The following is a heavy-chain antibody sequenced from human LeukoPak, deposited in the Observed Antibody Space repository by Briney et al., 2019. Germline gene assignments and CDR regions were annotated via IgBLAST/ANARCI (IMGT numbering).Heavy chain of an antibody. V-gene: IGHV1-2*02. J-gene: IGHJ3*02. CDR1: GYTFTGYY. D-gene: IGHD6-19*01. CDR2: INPNSGGT. Sequence: ASVKVSCKASGYTFTGYYMHWVRQAPGQGLEWMGWINPNSGGTNYAQKFQGRVTMTRDTSISTAYMELSRLRSDDTAVYYCARAIYQSKRIAVAGSSGDAFDIWGQGTMVTVSS. CDR3: ARAIYQSKRIAVAGSSGDAFDI.